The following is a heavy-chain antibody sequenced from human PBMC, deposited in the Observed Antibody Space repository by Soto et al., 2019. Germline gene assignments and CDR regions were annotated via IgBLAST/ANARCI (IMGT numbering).Heavy chain of an antibody. CDR3: GRLIGNSWLDS. CDR1: GDSVSTNSAT. J-gene: IGHJ5*01. V-gene: IGHV6-1*01. Sequence: SQTLSLTCAISGDSVSTNSATWDWIRQSPSRGLEWLGRTYYRSKWDYDYAASVKGRININPDTSNNQVSLHLDSVTPDDTAVYYCGRLIGNSWLDSWGQGTLVTVSS. CDR2: TYYRSKWDY. D-gene: IGHD2-8*01.